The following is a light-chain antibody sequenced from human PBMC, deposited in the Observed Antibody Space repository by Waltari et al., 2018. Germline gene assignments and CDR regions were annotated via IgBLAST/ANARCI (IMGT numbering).Light chain of an antibody. CDR3: QSYDSSLSAHVV. CDR1: NSDLGGYNF. V-gene: IGLV2-14*03. CDR2: DVS. J-gene: IGLJ2*01. Sequence: QSALTQPASVSGSPGHSITTSCTGTNSDLGGYNFLYWYQQHPGKAPKLIIYDVSNRPSGVSTRFSGSKSGNTASLTISGLQAEDEADYYCQSYDSSLSAHVVFGGGTKLTVL.